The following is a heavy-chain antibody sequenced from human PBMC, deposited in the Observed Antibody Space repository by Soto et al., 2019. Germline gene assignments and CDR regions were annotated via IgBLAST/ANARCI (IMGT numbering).Heavy chain of an antibody. CDR3: ARGTNSGYDSPPPRIYYYYYGMDV. V-gene: IGHV3-21*01. Sequence: GGSLRLSCAASGFTFSSYSMNWVRQAPGKGLEWVSSISSSSSYIYYADSVKGRFTISRDNAKNSLYLQMNSLRAEDTAVYYCARGTNSGYDSPPPRIYYYYYGMDVWGQGTTVTVSS. J-gene: IGHJ6*02. D-gene: IGHD5-12*01. CDR2: ISSSSSYI. CDR1: GFTFSSYS.